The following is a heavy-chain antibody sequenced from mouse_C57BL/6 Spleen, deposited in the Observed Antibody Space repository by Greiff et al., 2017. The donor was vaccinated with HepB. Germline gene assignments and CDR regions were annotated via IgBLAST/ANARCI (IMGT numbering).Heavy chain of an antibody. Sequence: EVKLVESGGDLVKPGGSLKLSCAASGFTFSSYGMSWVRQTPDKRLEWVATISSGGSYTYYPDSVKGRFTISRDNAKNTLYLQMSSLKSEDTAMYYCARIYYDYDGGFAYWGQGTLVTVSA. V-gene: IGHV5-6*01. CDR3: ARIYYDYDGGFAY. CDR1: GFTFSSYG. CDR2: ISSGGSYT. D-gene: IGHD2-4*01. J-gene: IGHJ3*01.